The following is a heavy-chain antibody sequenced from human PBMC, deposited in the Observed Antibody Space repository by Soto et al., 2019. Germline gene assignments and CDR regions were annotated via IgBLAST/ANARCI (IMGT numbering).Heavy chain of an antibody. CDR1: GFTFSSYA. CDR3: AKDSTAYSSAYDFDY. CDR2: ISGSGGSP. J-gene: IGHJ4*02. V-gene: IGHV3-23*01. D-gene: IGHD6-6*01. Sequence: EVQLLESGGGLVQPGGSLRLSCAASGFTFSSYAMSWVRQAPGKGLEWVSGISGSGGSPYYADSVTGRFTISRDNSKNTLYLQMNILRAEDTAVYYCAKDSTAYSSAYDFDYWDQGTLVTVSS.